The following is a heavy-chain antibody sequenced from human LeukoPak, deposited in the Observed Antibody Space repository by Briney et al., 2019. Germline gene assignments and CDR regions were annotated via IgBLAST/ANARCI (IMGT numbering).Heavy chain of an antibody. V-gene: IGHV3-66*01. Sequence: PGGSLRLSCAASGLTVTSNYMSWVRQAPGKGLEWVSVIYSDGSTYYADSVKGRFSISRDNSKNTLYLQMNSLRAEDTAVYYCARETYYYDSSGYFAFDIWAKGQWSPSLQ. CDR3: ARETYYYDSSGYFAFDI. D-gene: IGHD3-22*01. J-gene: IGHJ3*02. CDR1: GLTVTSNY. CDR2: IYSDGST.